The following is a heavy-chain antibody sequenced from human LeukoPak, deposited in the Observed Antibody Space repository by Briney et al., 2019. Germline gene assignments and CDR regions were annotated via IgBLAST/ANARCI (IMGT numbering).Heavy chain of an antibody. J-gene: IGHJ5*02. D-gene: IGHD3-9*01. CDR2: IDPSDSYT. CDR1: GYSFTSYW. V-gene: IGHV5-10-1*01. Sequence: GESLKISCKGSGYSFTSYWISWVRPMPGKGLAWMGRIDPSDSYTNYSPSFQGHVTISADKSISTAYLQWSSLKASDTAMYYCARLHYDILTGHRPFDPWGQGTLVTVSS. CDR3: ARLHYDILTGHRPFDP.